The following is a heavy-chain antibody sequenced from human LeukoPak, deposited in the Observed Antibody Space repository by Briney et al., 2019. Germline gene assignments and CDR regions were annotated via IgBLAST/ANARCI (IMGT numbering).Heavy chain of an antibody. CDR1: GFTFSYCA. V-gene: IGHV3-23*01. J-gene: IGHJ4*02. Sequence: GGSLRLSCAASGFTFSYCAMSWVRQAPGKWLEWVSTISASGGSTYYAHSVKGRFTISRDNSKNTLFLQMNSLRAEDSAIYYCAKGSPSQWLVFDYWGQGTPVTVSS. CDR2: ISASGGST. CDR3: AKGSPSQWLVFDY. D-gene: IGHD6-19*01.